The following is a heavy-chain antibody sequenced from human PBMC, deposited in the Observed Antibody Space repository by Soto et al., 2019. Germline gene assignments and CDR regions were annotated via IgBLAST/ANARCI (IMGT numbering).Heavy chain of an antibody. V-gene: IGHV3-30*13. CDR3: ESARGYGHAAVPYS. J-gene: IGHJ4*02. D-gene: IGHD5-18*01. Sequence: QAQLVESGGGVVQPGRSLRLSCAASGFAFSSYGMHWVRQAPGTGLECVAVISYDGSLQHYAGYVQCRFTISRDNSKNIVHLQNFILIAENTAVYYCESARGYGHAAVPYSWGQGTLVSVSS. CDR2: ISYDGSLQ. CDR1: GFAFSSYG.